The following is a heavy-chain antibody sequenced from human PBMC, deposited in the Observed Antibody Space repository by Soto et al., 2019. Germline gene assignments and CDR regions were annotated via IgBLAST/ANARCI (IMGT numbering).Heavy chain of an antibody. CDR1: GFTFSSYA. CDR2: ISYDGSNK. V-gene: IGHV3-30-3*01. CDR3: ARDGDSSGYYYINYYGMDV. Sequence: PGGSLRLSCAASGFTFSSYAMHWVRQAPGKGLEWVAVISYDGSNKYYADSVKGRFTISRDNSKNTLYLQINSLGSEDTAVYYCARDGDSSGYYYINYYGMDVWGQGSTVTVTS. D-gene: IGHD3-22*01. J-gene: IGHJ6*01.